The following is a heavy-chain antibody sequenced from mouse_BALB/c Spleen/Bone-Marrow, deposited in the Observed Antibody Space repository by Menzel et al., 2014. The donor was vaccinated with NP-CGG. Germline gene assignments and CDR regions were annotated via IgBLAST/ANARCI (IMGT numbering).Heavy chain of an antibody. D-gene: IGHD2-1*01. CDR2: IDPSDSET. J-gene: IGHJ3*01. V-gene: IGHV1S126*01. CDR3: ASPSDGNPFAY. Sequence: VQLQQSGPQLVRPGASVKISCTASGYSFTSYWMHWVKQRPGQGLEWIGMIDPSDSETRLNQKFKDKATLTVDKSSSTASMQLSSPTSEDSSVYYCASPSDGNPFAYWGQGTLVTVSA. CDR1: GYSFTSYW.